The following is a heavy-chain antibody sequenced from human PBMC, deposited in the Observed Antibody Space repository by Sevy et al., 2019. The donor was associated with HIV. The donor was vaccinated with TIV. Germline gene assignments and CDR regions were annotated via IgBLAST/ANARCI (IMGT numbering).Heavy chain of an antibody. Sequence: GGSLRLSCAASGFTFSSYAMSWVRQAPGKGLEWVSAISGSGGSTYYADSVKGRFTISRDNSKNTLYLQMNSLRAEDTAVCYCAKNYGSGSYFYYYYYMDVWGKGTTVTVSS. J-gene: IGHJ6*03. CDR2: ISGSGGST. V-gene: IGHV3-23*01. CDR1: GFTFSSYA. D-gene: IGHD3-10*01. CDR3: AKNYGSGSYFYYYYYMDV.